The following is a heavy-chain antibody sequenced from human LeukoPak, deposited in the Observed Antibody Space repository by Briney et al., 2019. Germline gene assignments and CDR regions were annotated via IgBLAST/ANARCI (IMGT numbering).Heavy chain of an antibody. CDR1: GFTLNNAW. Sequence: PGGSLRLSCAVSGFTLNNAWMTWVRQAPGKGLEWVGRLKSKSDGGTADHAAPVKGRFTISRDDSTNTLYLQMNGLKTEDTAVYYCTGTTWIKGLDYWGQGTLVTVSS. V-gene: IGHV3-15*01. CDR3: TGTTWIKGLDY. CDR2: LKSKSDGGTA. J-gene: IGHJ4*02. D-gene: IGHD5-12*01.